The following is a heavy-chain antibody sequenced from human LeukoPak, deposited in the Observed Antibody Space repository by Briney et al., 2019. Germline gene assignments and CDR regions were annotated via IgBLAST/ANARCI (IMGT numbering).Heavy chain of an antibody. Sequence: SETLSLTCTVSGGSISSYYWSWIRQPAGKGLEWIGRMYTSGSTNYNPSLKSRVTMSVVTSKNLFSLKLSSVTAADTAVYYCARENSGSYRELDYWGQGTLVTVSS. V-gene: IGHV4-4*07. J-gene: IGHJ4*02. CDR1: GGSISSYY. D-gene: IGHD1-26*01. CDR3: ARENSGSYRELDY. CDR2: MYTSGST.